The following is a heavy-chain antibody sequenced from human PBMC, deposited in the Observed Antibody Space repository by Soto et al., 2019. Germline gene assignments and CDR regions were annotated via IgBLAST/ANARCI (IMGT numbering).Heavy chain of an antibody. CDR1: GYTFTSYG. CDR3: ARDLGLIVVVPPAESNWFEP. J-gene: IGHJ5*02. V-gene: IGHV1-18*01. Sequence: ASVKVSCKASGYTFTSYGISWVRQAPGQGLEWMGWISAYNGNTNYAQKLQGRVTMTTDTSTSTAYMELRSLRSDDTAVYYCARDLGLIVVVPPAESNWFEPWGQGTLVTVSS. CDR2: ISAYNGNT. D-gene: IGHD2-2*01.